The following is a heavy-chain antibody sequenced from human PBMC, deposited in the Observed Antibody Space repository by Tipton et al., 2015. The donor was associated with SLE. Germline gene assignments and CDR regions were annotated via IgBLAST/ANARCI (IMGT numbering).Heavy chain of an antibody. J-gene: IGHJ4*02. V-gene: IGHV4-34*01. CDR3: ARRCQYQLLR. CDR2: INHSGST. D-gene: IGHD2-2*01. Sequence: LRLSCAVYGGSFSGYYWSWIRQPPGKGLEWIGEINHSGSTNYNPSLKSRVTISVDTAKNQFSLKLSSVTAADTAVYYCARRCQYQLLRWGQGTLVTVSS. CDR1: GGSFSGYY.